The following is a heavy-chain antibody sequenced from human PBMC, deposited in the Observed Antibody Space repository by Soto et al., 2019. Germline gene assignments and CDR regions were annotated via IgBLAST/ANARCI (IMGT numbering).Heavy chain of an antibody. CDR3: AQGTNDYVDSHFDY. CDR2: INPNSGGT. V-gene: IGHV1-2*04. D-gene: IGHD4-17*01. CDR1: GYTFTGYY. Sequence: QVQLVQSRAEVKKPGASVKVTCKASGYTFTGYYMHWVRQAPGQGPERMGWINPNSGGTNYAHKIQGWVTRTRETSISTSEMELSRLRYDDTAVYYCAQGTNDYVDSHFDYWGRGTLVTVSS. J-gene: IGHJ4*02.